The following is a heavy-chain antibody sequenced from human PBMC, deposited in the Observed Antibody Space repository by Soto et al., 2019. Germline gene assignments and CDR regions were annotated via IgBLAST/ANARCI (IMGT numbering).Heavy chain of an antibody. CDR2: IIPISETT. Sequence: QVQLVQSGAEVQKPGSSVKVSCKASGGTFSSYAISWVRQAPGQGLEWMGGIIPISETTTYAQKFQGGVTSTADESKSTAYMELSRLRSEDTAVYYCARSQGSSTSLEIYYYYYYGMDVWGQGTTVTVSS. CDR3: ARSQGSSTSLEIYYYYYYGMDV. CDR1: GGTFSSYA. J-gene: IGHJ6*02. V-gene: IGHV1-69*01. D-gene: IGHD2-2*01.